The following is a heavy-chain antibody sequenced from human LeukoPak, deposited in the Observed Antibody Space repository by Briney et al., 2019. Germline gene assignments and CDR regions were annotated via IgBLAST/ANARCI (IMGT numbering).Heavy chain of an antibody. V-gene: IGHV3-66*02. D-gene: IGHD3-22*01. CDR2: IYSGSST. J-gene: IGHJ4*02. Sequence: GGSLRLSCAASGFTVSSNYMSWVRQAPGKGLEWVSVIYSGSSTYYADSVKGRFTISRDNSKNTLYLQMNSLRAEDTAVYYCARDYPDDSSGYYRGYWGQGTLVTVSS. CDR1: GFTVSSNY. CDR3: ARDYPDDSSGYYRGY.